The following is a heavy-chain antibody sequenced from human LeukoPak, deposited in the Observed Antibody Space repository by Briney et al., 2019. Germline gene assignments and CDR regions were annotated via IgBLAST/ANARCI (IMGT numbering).Heavy chain of an antibody. CDR3: ARDGAWGTNYLDY. CDR2: INAGNGNT. J-gene: IGHJ4*02. D-gene: IGHD1-14*01. Sequence: ASVKVSCKASGYTFTSYAMHWVRQAPGQRLEWMGWINAGNGNTKYSQKFQGRVTITRDTSASTAYMELSSLRSEDTAVYYCARDGAWGTNYLDYWGQGTLVTVSS. CDR1: GYTFTSYA. V-gene: IGHV1-3*01.